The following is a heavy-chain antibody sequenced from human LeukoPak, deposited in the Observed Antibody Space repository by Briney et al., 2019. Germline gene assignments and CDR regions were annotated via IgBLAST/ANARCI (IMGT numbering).Heavy chain of an antibody. CDR1: GGSSSGFY. D-gene: IGHD2-15*01. Sequence: SETLSLTCVVYGGSSSGFYWTWIRQTPGKGLEWIGKINVGGGTNYNPSLKSRVTMSLDTSKNQFSLKLNSVTAADTAVYYCARVDGSCSGGSCPSGNWFDPWGQGTLVTVSS. J-gene: IGHJ5*02. CDR3: ARVDGSCSGGSCPSGNWFDP. V-gene: IGHV4-34*01. CDR2: INVGGGT.